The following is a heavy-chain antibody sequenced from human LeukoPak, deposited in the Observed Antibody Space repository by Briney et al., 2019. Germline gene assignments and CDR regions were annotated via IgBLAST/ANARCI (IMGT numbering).Heavy chain of an antibody. CDR2: INPSGGST. D-gene: IGHD3-22*01. CDR1: GYTFTSYY. J-gene: IGHJ4*02. CDR3: ARDLDYYDSSGTLDY. V-gene: IGHV1-46*01. Sequence: ASVKVSCKSSGYTFTSYYMHWVRHAPGQGLEWMGIINPSGGSTSYAQKFQGRVTMTSDTSTSTVYMDLSSLRSEDTAVYYCARDLDYYDSSGTLDYWGQGTLVTVSS.